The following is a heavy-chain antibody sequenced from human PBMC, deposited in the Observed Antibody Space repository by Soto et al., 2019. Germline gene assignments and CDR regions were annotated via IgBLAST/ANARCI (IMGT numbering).Heavy chain of an antibody. V-gene: IGHV3-74*01. CDR2: INSDGSST. D-gene: IGHD3-10*01. J-gene: IGHJ5*02. CDR1: GFTFSSYW. Sequence: TGGSLRLSCAASGFTFSSYWMHWVRQAPGKGLVWVSRINSDGSSTSYADSVKGRFTISRDNAKNTLYLQMNSLRAEDTAVYYCARVPFGELPNPLNWFDPWGQGTLVTVSS. CDR3: ARVPFGELPNPLNWFDP.